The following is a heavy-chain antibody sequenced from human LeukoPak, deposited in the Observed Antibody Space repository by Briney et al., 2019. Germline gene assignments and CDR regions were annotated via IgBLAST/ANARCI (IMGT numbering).Heavy chain of an antibody. CDR2: IYNSVTT. Sequence: SQTLSLTCTVSGDSITSGGQHWSWIRQRPGKGLEWIAYIYNSVTTYYNPSLRSRVTLSADRSKNQLSLTVNSATAADTAVYYCARHKRELELMHDSSFDPWGQGTLVTVSS. D-gene: IGHD1-26*01. J-gene: IGHJ5*02. CDR3: ARHKRELELMHDSSFDP. CDR1: GDSITSGGQH. V-gene: IGHV4-31*03.